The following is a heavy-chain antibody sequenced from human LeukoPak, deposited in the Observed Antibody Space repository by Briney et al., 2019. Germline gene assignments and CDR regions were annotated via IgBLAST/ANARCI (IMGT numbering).Heavy chain of an antibody. V-gene: IGHV4-34*01. Sequence: SETLSLTCAVYGGSFSGYYWSWIRQPPGKGLEWIGEINHSGSTNYNPSLKSRVTISVDTSKNQFSLKLSSVTAADTAVYYRKMVPAAAIPRGYYFDYWGQGTLVTVSS. D-gene: IGHD2-2*02. J-gene: IGHJ4*02. CDR1: GGSFSGYY. CDR3: KMVPAAAIPRGYYFDY. CDR2: INHSGST.